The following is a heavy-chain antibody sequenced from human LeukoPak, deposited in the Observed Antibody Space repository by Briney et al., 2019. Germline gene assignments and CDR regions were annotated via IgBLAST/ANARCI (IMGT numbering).Heavy chain of an antibody. CDR3: ASEGNDLGAFDM. Sequence: GGSLRLSCAASGFTFNSYWMHWVRQAPGKGPEWVANIEQAGSHKYYADSVRGRFTISRDNAKNSLYLQTNSLGAEDTAVYYCASEGNDLGAFDMWGQGTMVTVSS. D-gene: IGHD1-1*01. CDR1: GFTFNSYW. CDR2: IEQAGSHK. J-gene: IGHJ3*02. V-gene: IGHV3-7*01.